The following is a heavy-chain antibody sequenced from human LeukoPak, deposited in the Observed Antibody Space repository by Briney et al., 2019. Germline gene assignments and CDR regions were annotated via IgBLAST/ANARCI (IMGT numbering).Heavy chain of an antibody. CDR3: ARGSIYYDSSGYYSFDAFDI. V-gene: IGHV3-33*01. CDR2: IWYDGSNK. D-gene: IGHD3-22*01. CDR1: GFTFSSYG. Sequence: PGRSLRLSCAASGFTFSSYGMRWVRQAPGKGLEWVAVIWYDGSNKYYADSVKGRFTISRANSKNTLYLQMNSLRAEDTAVYYCARGSIYYDSSGYYSFDAFDIWGQGTMVTVSS. J-gene: IGHJ3*02.